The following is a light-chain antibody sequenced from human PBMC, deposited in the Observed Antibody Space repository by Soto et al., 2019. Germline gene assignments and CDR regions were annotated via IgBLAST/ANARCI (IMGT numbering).Light chain of an antibody. CDR3: CSYTSSSALYV. CDR2: DGS. Sequence: QSVLTQPASVSGAPGQSITISCTGTSSDLGVYNFVSWYQQHPGKAPKHMIYDGSNRPSGVSNRFSGAKSGNTASLTISGLQAEDEADYYCCSYTSSSALYVFGTGTKLTVL. CDR1: SSDLGVYNF. J-gene: IGLJ1*01. V-gene: IGLV2-14*03.